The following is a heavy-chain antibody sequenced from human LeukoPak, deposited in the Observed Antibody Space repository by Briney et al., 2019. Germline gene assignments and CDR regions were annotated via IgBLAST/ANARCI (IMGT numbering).Heavy chain of an antibody. CDR1: GYSLIGYG. V-gene: IGHV1-18*01. CDR2: ISSYSGNT. D-gene: IGHD4-23*01. J-gene: IGHJ4*02. Sequence: ASVKVSCQASGYSLIGYGISWVRQAPGQGLEWMGWISSYSGNTNYAQELQGRVTMTTDSSTSTAYMELRSLRSDDTAFYYWARDRGTYGGMDYWGQGTLVTVSS. CDR3: ARDRGTYGGMDY.